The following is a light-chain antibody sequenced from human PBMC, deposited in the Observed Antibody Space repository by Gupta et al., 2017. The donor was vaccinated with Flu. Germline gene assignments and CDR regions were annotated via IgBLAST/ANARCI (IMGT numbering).Light chain of an antibody. J-gene: IGLJ2*01. CDR3: TAEAGSNRV. CDR2: EGR. Sequence: AVTTTCTCTSSVGGGYNYGSWHQQHPDNHHLLMIYEGRNRAAAAPDRFSGSKSGTTATLTVAGRQDEDEDDYYCTAEAGSNRVFGGGTKLTVL. CDR1: SSVGGGYNY. V-gene: IGLV2-8*01.